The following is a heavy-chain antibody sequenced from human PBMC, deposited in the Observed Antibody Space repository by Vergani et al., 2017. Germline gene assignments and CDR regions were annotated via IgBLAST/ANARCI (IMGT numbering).Heavy chain of an antibody. CDR2: IHYSGDTSNA. V-gene: IGHV4-59*01. D-gene: IGHD6-13*01. CDR3: AGDTHSWQRADR. CDR1: YGSINNYY. J-gene: IGHJ5*02. Sequence: QVHLQESGPGRVKPSETLTLTCTVSYGSINNYYGNWIRQPPGKGLQWIGSIHYSGDTSNANYNPSLKSRVSISVDASKNPFSLRLTSVTAADTAMYYCAGDTHSWQRADRWGQGIRVTVSS.